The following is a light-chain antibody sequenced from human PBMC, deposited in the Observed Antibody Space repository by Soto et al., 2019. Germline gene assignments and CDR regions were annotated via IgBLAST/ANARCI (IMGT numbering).Light chain of an antibody. Sequence: VWTQSPGTLSLSPGERATLSCRASQSVSNNYLAWYQQKPGQAPRLLIYGASSRATGIPDRFSGSGSGTDFTLTISRLEPEDFAVYYCQQYGSSLITFGQGTRLEIK. J-gene: IGKJ5*01. CDR3: QQYGSSLIT. CDR2: GAS. V-gene: IGKV3-20*01. CDR1: QSVSNNY.